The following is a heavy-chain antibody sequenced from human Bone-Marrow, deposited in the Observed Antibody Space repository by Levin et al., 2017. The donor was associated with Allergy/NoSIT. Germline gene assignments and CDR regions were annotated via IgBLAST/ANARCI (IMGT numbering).Heavy chain of an antibody. Sequence: RASVKVSCKASGGSLNNYAISWVRQAPGQGLEWMGGIIPSFGATNYAQTFQDRVTITADESTNRAYMELRGLRSEDTAVYYCARGVRFLEWLSNPRHYYYYGMDVWGQGTTVTVSS. D-gene: IGHD3-3*01. J-gene: IGHJ6*02. CDR3: ARGVRFLEWLSNPRHYYYYGMDV. CDR1: GGSLNNYA. CDR2: IIPSFGAT. V-gene: IGHV1-69*13.